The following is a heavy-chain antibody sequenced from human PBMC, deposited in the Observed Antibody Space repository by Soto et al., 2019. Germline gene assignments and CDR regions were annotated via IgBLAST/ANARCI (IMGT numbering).Heavy chain of an antibody. V-gene: IGHV3-30-3*01. Sequence: LRLSLAASAFTFSIYAMHWVRRDLDKGLEWVAVISYDGSNKYHADSVKGRFTISRDNSKNTLYLQMHRMRAEDTAAYYCARNVPIYWGQGTLIT. CDR2: ISYDGSNK. CDR3: ARNVPIY. J-gene: IGHJ4*02. CDR1: AFTFSIYA.